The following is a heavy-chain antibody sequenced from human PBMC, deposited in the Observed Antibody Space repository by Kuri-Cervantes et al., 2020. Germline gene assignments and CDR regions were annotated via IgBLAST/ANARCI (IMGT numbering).Heavy chain of an antibody. V-gene: IGHV3-33*01. Sequence: GESLKISCAASGFTFSSYGMHWVRQAPGKGLEWVAAIWYDGSNKYYADSVKGRFTISRDNSKNTLYLQMNSLRAEDTAVYYCARGFDGFYGMDLWGQGTTVTVSS. CDR2: IWYDGSNK. J-gene: IGHJ6*02. CDR3: ARGFDGFYGMDL. CDR1: GFTFSSYG. D-gene: IGHD3-10*01.